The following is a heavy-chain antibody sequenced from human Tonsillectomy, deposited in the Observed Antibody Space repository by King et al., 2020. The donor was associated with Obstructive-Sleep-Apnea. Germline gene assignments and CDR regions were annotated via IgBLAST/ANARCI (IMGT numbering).Heavy chain of an antibody. V-gene: IGHV5-51*01. J-gene: IGHJ6*02. Sequence: VQLVESGTEVKKPGESLTISCKGSGYRFNDYWIGWVRQMPGKGLEWMGIIYPGDSDTRYSPSFQGQVTISADKSITTVYLQWSSLRASDTAIYYCARPAAGTKYYYYYGMDVWGQGTTVTVSS. D-gene: IGHD6-13*01. CDR1: GYRFNDYW. CDR3: ARPAAGTKYYYYYGMDV. CDR2: IYPGDSDT.